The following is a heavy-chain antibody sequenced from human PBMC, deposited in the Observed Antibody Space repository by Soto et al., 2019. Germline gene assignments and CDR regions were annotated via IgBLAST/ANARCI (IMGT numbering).Heavy chain of an antibody. CDR2: ISWNSDNT. CDR3: ARTTWGYGEPLDS. D-gene: IGHD4-17*01. V-gene: IGHV3-9*01. CDR1: GFTFDDYA. J-gene: IGHJ4*02. Sequence: EVHLVESGGGVAQPGGSLRLSCATSGFTFDDYAMHWVRQAPGKGLEWVSGISWNSDNTGYADSVKGRFTISRDNAKRSLVLQMHSLRSEDTAFYFCARTTWGYGEPLDSWGQGTLVTVSS.